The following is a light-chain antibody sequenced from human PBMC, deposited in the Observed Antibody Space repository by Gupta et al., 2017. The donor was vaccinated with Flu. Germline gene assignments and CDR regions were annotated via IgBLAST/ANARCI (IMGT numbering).Light chain of an antibody. V-gene: IGLV8-61*01. J-gene: IGLJ3*02. CDR3: VLFRHNGGSWV. CDR1: SGSVSTTNS. CDR2: GTN. Sequence: VVTQEPSFSVSPGGSVTRTCGLSSGSVSTTNSPTWFQQTPGQTPRTLIYGTNARFSGVPDRFAGSILGNKAAPAITGAQTDDESDYYDVLFRHNGGSWVFGGGTKLTVL.